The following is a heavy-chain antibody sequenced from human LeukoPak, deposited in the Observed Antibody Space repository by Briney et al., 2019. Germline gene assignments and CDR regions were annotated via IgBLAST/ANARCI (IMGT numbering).Heavy chain of an antibody. CDR1: GFTFSSYN. Sequence: GGSLRLSCAASGFTFSSYNMNWVRQAPGKGLEWVSSVTSSSSYTYYADSVKGRFTTSRDNSKNSLYLQMNSLRAEDTAVYYCARGIMGSSWYYFDYWGQGTLVTVSS. J-gene: IGHJ4*02. CDR2: VTSSSSYT. CDR3: ARGIMGSSWYYFDY. V-gene: IGHV3-21*01. D-gene: IGHD6-13*01.